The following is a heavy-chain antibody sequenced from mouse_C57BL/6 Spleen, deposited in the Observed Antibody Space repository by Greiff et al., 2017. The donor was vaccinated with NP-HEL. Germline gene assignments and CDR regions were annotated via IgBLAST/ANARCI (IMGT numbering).Heavy chain of an antibody. V-gene: IGHV5-9-1*02. CDR2: ISSGGDYI. Sequence: EVMLVESGEGLVKPGGSLKLSCAASGFTFSSYAMSWVRQTPEKRLEWVAYISSGGDYIYYADTVKGRFTISRDNARNTLYLQMSSLKSEDTAMYYCTRGAYYSNYGGFAYWGQGTLVTVSA. CDR1: GFTFSSYA. CDR3: TRGAYYSNYGGFAY. J-gene: IGHJ3*01. D-gene: IGHD2-5*01.